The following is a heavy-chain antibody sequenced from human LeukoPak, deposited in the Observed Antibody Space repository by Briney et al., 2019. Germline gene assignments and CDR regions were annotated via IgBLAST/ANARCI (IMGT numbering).Heavy chain of an antibody. CDR2: VYYSGST. V-gene: IGHV4-59*08. CDR3: AKAPVLYYFDS. Sequence: SETLSLTCTVSGGSISSYYWSWIRQPPGKGLEWIGYVYYSGSTSYNPSLKSRVTISVDTSSNQFSLKLSSVTAADTAVYYCAKAPVLYYFDSWGQETLVTVSS. J-gene: IGHJ4*02. CDR1: GGSISSYY. D-gene: IGHD6-6*01.